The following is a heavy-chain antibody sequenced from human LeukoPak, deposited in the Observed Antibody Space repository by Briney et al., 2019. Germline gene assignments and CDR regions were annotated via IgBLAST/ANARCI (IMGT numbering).Heavy chain of an antibody. CDR3: ARSGPASYYYYMDV. CDR1: GGTFSSYA. Sequence: SVKVSCKASGGTFSSYAISWVRQAPGQGLEWMGGIIPIFGTANYAQKFQGRVMITADESTSTAYMELSSLRSEDTVVYYCARSGPASYYYYMDVWGKGTTVTVSS. V-gene: IGHV1-69*13. J-gene: IGHJ6*03. CDR2: IIPIFGTA.